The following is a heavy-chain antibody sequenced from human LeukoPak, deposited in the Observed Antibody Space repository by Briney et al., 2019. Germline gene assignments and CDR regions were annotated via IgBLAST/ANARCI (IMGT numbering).Heavy chain of an antibody. J-gene: IGHJ4*02. Sequence: GSLRLSCVGSGFSFSNYWMSWIRQPPGKGLEWIGYIYYSGSTNYNPSLKSRVTISVDTSKNQFSLKLSSVTAADTAVYYCARDHMVRGGLDYWGQGTLVTVSS. CDR3: ARDHMVRGGLDY. CDR1: GFSFSNYW. D-gene: IGHD3-10*01. CDR2: IYYSGST. V-gene: IGHV4-59*01.